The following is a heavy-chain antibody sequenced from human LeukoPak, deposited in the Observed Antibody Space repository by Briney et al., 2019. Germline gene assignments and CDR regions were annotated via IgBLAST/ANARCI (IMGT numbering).Heavy chain of an antibody. J-gene: IGHJ4*02. CDR3: ARRHWGPIDY. D-gene: IGHD7-27*01. Sequence: SETVSLTCTVSGGSISSYYWSWIRQPPGKGLEWIGYIYYSGSTNYNPSLKSRVTISVDTSKNQFSLKLSSVTAADTAVYYCARRHWGPIDYWGQGTLLTVSS. CDR2: IYYSGST. V-gene: IGHV4-59*08. CDR1: GGSISSYY.